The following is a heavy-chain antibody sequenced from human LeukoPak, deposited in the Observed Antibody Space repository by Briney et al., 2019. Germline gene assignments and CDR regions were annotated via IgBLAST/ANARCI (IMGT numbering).Heavy chain of an antibody. CDR3: AKSDYDILTGHYDLEY. J-gene: IGHJ4*02. CDR2: ISYDGSNK. CDR1: GFTFSSYG. Sequence: GGSLRLSCTASGFTFSSYGIHWVRQAPGKGLEWVALISYDGSNKYYADSVRGRFTISRDNSKDTVYVQMNSLRAEDTAVYYCAKSDYDILTGHYDLEYWGQGTLVTVSS. D-gene: IGHD3-9*01. V-gene: IGHV3-30*18.